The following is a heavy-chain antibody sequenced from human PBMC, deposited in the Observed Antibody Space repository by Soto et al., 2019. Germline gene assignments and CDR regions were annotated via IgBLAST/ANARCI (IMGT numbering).Heavy chain of an antibody. CDR1: GYTFTSYG. CDR2: ISAYNGNT. J-gene: IGHJ6*02. Sequence: QVQLVQSGAEVKKPGASVKVSCKASGYTFTSYGISWVRQAPGQGLEWMGWISAYNGNTNYAQKLQGRVTMTTDTSTSTAYMELRSLRSDDTAVEYCARDRYCISTSCHRGGGMDVWGQGTTVTVSS. V-gene: IGHV1-18*01. D-gene: IGHD2-2*01. CDR3: ARDRYCISTSCHRGGGMDV.